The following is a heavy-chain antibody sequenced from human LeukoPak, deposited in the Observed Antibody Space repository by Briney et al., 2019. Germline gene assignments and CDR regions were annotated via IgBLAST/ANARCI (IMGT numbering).Heavy chain of an antibody. CDR3: ANLPTGKY. D-gene: IGHD2-8*02. J-gene: IGHJ4*02. CDR2: IYSGGSA. Sequence: PGGSLRLSCAPSGFTVSSNYMSWVRQAPGKGLEWVSVIYSGGSAYYADSLKGRFTISRDNSKNTLYLQMNSLTAEDTAVYYCANLPTGKYWGEGTVVTVSS. V-gene: IGHV3-53*01. CDR1: GFTVSSNY.